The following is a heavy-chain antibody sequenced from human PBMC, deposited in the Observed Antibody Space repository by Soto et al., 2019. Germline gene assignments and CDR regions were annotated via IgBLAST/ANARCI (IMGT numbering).Heavy chain of an antibody. CDR2: ISAYNGNT. CDR3: ANEPSGGFDRKDS. Sequence: QVQLVQSGAEVKKPGASVKVSCKASGYTFTSYGIIWVRQAPGQGLEWMGWISAYNGNTNYAQKLQGRVTMTTDTPKSTAYVELRSLRSAETAVYYCANEPSGGFDRKDSWGRGTLVTVSS. CDR1: GYTFTSYG. V-gene: IGHV1-18*01. D-gene: IGHD3-9*01. J-gene: IGHJ4*02.